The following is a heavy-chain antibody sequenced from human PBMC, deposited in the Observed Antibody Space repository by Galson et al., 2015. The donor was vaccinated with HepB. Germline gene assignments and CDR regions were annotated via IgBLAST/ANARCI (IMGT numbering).Heavy chain of an antibody. CDR3: ARRGKPGYSSGWYNN. J-gene: IGHJ4*02. V-gene: IGHV5-51*01. Sequence: QSGAEVKKPGESLKISCKGSGYSFTTYWIGWVRQMPGKGLEWMGIIYPGDSDTRYSPSFQGRVTISVDKSISTAYLQWSSLKASDTAMYYCARRGKPGYSSGWYNNWGQGTLVTVSS. D-gene: IGHD6-19*01. CDR2: IYPGDSDT. CDR1: GYSFTTYW.